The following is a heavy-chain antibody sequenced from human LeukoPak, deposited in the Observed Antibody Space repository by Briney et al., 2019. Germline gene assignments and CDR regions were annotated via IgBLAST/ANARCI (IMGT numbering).Heavy chain of an antibody. J-gene: IGHJ4*02. D-gene: IGHD4-23*01. CDR1: GYSFTGYW. CDR3: ARRGDNGGNSGVLGY. Sequence: GESLKISCKGSGYSFTGYWIGWVRQMPGKGLEWMGIIYPGDSDTRYSPSFQGQVTISADKSISAAYLQWSSLKASDTAMYYCARRGDNGGNSGVLGYWGRGTLVSVSS. V-gene: IGHV5-51*01. CDR2: IYPGDSDT.